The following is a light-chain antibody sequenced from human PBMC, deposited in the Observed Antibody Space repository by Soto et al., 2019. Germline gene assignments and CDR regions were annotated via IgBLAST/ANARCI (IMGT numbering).Light chain of an antibody. V-gene: IGLV2-8*01. CDR3: SSYAVSTHVV. J-gene: IGLJ2*01. CDR1: SSDVGAYNY. Sequence: QSVLTQPPSASGAPGQSVTISCTGTSSDVGAYNYVSWYQQHPGKAPKLMIYEVNKRPSGVPDRFSGSKSGNTASLTVSGLHADDEADYYCSSYAVSTHVVIGGGTKLPVL. CDR2: EVN.